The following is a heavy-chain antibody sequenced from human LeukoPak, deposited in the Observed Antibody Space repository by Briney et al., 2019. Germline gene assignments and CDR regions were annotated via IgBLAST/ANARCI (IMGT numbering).Heavy chain of an antibody. CDR2: IKQDGSEK. D-gene: IGHD2-21*01. V-gene: IGHV3-7*01. CDR1: GFTFSSYW. CDR3: ARDRRGGDPGAHFDY. J-gene: IGHJ4*02. Sequence: PGGSLRLSCAASGFTFSSYWMSWVRQAPGKGLEWVANIKQDGSEKYYVDSVKGRFTISRDNAKNSLYLQMNSLRAEDTAVYYCARDRRGGDPGAHFDYWGQGTLVTVSS.